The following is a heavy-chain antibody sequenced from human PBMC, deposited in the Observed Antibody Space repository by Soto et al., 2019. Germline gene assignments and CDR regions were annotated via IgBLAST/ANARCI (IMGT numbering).Heavy chain of an antibody. D-gene: IGHD6-13*01. CDR1: GGSFSGYY. V-gene: IGHV4-34*01. CDR2: INHSGST. Sequence: SETLSLTCAVYGGSFSGYYWSWIRQPPGKGLEWIGEINHSGSTNYNPSLKSRVTISVDTSKNQFSLKLSSVTAADTAVYYCASRYSSSWYLKDYWGQGTLVTVSS. J-gene: IGHJ4*02. CDR3: ASRYSSSWYLKDY.